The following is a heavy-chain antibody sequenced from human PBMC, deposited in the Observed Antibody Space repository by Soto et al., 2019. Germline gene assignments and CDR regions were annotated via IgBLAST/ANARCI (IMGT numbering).Heavy chain of an antibody. CDR3: ARVLWFGEFGAFDI. D-gene: IGHD3-10*01. J-gene: IGHJ3*02. Sequence: EVQLVESGGGLVKPGGSLRLSCAASGFTFSSYSMNWVRQAPGKGLEWGSSISSSSSYIYYADSVKGRFTISRDNAKNSLYLQMNSLRAEDTAVYYCARVLWFGEFGAFDIWGQGTMVTVSS. CDR1: GFTFSSYS. V-gene: IGHV3-21*01. CDR2: ISSSSSYI.